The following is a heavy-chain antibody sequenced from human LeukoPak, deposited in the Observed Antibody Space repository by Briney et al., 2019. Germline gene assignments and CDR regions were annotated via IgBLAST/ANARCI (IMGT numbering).Heavy chain of an antibody. Sequence: PGGSLRLSCAASGFTFSSYAMHWVRQAPGKGLEWVAVISYDGSNKYYADSVKGRFTISRDNSKNTLYLQMNSLRAEDTAVYYCARGGRPYEARTFDIWGQGTMVAVSS. CDR3: ARGGRPYEARTFDI. CDR1: GFTFSSYA. CDR2: ISYDGSNK. V-gene: IGHV3-30-3*01. J-gene: IGHJ3*02. D-gene: IGHD1-14*01.